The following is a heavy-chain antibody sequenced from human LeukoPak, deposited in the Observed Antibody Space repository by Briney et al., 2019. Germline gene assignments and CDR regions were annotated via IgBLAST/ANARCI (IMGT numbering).Heavy chain of an antibody. CDR2: IRSKPNSYAT. D-gene: IGHD3-22*01. CDR1: GFTFSGSA. CDR3: ITRSKDDSSGYYST. Sequence: GGSLRLSCATSGFTFSGSAMHWVRQASGKGLEWVGRIRSKPNSYATAYAASVKGRFTISRDDSKNTAYLQMNSLKTEDTAVYYCITRSKDDSSGYYSTWGQGTLVTVSS. J-gene: IGHJ5*02. V-gene: IGHV3-73*01.